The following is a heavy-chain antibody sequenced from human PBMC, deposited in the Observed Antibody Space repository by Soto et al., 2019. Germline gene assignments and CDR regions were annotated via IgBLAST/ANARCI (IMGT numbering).Heavy chain of an antibody. D-gene: IGHD3-22*01. CDR1: GYTFTSYG. CDR2: ISAYNGNT. V-gene: IGHV1-18*01. CDR3: ARTRHYYDSSGYYLDY. J-gene: IGHJ4*02. Sequence: ASVKVSCKASGYTFTSYGISWVRQAPGQGLEWMGWISAYNGNTNYAQKLQGRVTMTTDTSTSTAYMELRSLRSDDTAVYYCARTRHYYDSSGYYLDYWGQGTLVTVSS.